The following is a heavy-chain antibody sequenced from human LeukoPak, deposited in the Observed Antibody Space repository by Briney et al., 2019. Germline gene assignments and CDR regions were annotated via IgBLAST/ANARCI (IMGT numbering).Heavy chain of an antibody. Sequence: PSETLSLTCAVSGYSISSGYYWGWIRQPPGKGLEWIGSIYHSGSTYYNPSLKSRVTISVDTSKNQFSLKLSSVTAADTAVYYCARGGGYSYGFGIVATPRPRAYYFDYWGQGTLVTVSS. V-gene: IGHV4-38-2*01. CDR3: ARGGGYSYGFGIVATPRPRAYYFDY. J-gene: IGHJ4*02. CDR1: GYSISSGYY. CDR2: IYHSGST. D-gene: IGHD5-12*01.